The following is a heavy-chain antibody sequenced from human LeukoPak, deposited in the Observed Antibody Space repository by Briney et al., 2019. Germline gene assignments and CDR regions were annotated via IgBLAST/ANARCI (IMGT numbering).Heavy chain of an antibody. CDR2: ISAYNGNT. CDR1: GYTFTSYG. CDR3: ARVRPDGDKMFYFDN. V-gene: IGHV1-18*01. J-gene: IGHJ4*02. D-gene: IGHD1-14*01. Sequence: ASVKVSCKASGYTFTSYGISWVRQAPGQGLEWMGWISAYNGNTNYAQKLQGRVTMTRDTSITTAYMELSSLRSDDTAVYYCARVRPDGDKMFYFDNWGQGTLVTVSS.